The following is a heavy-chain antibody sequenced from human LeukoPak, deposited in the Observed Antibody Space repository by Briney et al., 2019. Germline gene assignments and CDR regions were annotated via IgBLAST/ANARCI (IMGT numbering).Heavy chain of an antibody. J-gene: IGHJ6*02. CDR3: AKTAKAAAPLGYYYGMDV. D-gene: IGHD6-13*01. CDR2: IYTSGST. CDR1: GGAISSYY. V-gene: IGHV4-4*07. Sequence: SETVSLTCTASGGAISSYYWSWIRQPAGKGLEWIGRIYTSGSTNYNPSLKSRVTMSVDTSKNQFSLKLSSVTAADTAVYYCAKTAKAAAPLGYYYGMDVWGQGTTVTVSS.